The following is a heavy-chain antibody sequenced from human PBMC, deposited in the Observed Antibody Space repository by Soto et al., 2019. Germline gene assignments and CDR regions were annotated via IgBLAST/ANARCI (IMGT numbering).Heavy chain of an antibody. J-gene: IGHJ4*02. CDR2: ISGGGDTT. CDR1: GFTLNNYA. CDR3: AKGRGGSGCLTPRVDF. V-gene: IGHV3-23*01. Sequence: EVQLLESGGGLVQPGGSLRLSCAASGFTLNNYARTWVRQAPGRGLEWVSAISGGGDTTSYADSVKGRFTVSRDGSKNTLYLQMSSLRAEDTALYYGAKGRGGSGCLTPRVDFWGQGTLVTVSS. D-gene: IGHD3-10*01.